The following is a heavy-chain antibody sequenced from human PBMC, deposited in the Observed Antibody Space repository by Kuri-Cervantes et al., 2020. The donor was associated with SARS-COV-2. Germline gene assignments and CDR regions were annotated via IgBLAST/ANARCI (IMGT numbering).Heavy chain of an antibody. V-gene: IGHV1-69*08. CDR2: IIPIFGTA. Sequence: SVKVSCKASGGTFSSYTISWVRQAPGQGLEWMGRIIPIFGTANYAQKFQGRVTITADKSTSTAYMELSSLRSEDTAVYYCARDHCSGTTCYLDYWGQGTLVTVSS. CDR1: GGTFSSYT. J-gene: IGHJ4*02. D-gene: IGHD2-2*01. CDR3: ARDHCSGTTCYLDY.